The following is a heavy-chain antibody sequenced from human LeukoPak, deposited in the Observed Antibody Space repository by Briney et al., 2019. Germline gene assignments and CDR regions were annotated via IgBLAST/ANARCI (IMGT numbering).Heavy chain of an antibody. D-gene: IGHD2-8*01. V-gene: IGHV3-30*18. Sequence: PGRSLRLSCAASGVTFSSYGMHWVRQAPGKGLEWVAVISYDGGKKYYADSVKGRFTIFRDNSKNTLYLQMNTLSAEDTAIYYCAKRLTETNYNGMDVWGQGTTVTVSS. CDR3: AKRLTETNYNGMDV. CDR2: ISYDGGKK. J-gene: IGHJ6*02. CDR1: GVTFSSYG.